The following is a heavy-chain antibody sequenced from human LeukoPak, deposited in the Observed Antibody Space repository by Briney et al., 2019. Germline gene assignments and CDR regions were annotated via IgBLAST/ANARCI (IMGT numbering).Heavy chain of an antibody. CDR3: ARDHNYAFDN. CDR1: GSPFIEYS. CDR2: IGIDSGNT. D-gene: IGHD1-1*01. V-gene: IGHV3-48*01. Sequence: PGVSLRLSCTASGSPFIEYSMNWVRQAPGKGLEWISYIGIDSGNTKYADSVRGRFTISADKAKNSLYLQMNSLRVEDTAVYYCARDHNYAFDNWGQGTLVSVAS. J-gene: IGHJ4*02.